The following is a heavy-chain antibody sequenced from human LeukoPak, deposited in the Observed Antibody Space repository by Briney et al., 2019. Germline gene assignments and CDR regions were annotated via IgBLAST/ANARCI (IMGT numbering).Heavy chain of an antibody. CDR1: GYTFTSYA. D-gene: IGHD6-19*01. J-gene: IGHJ6*03. V-gene: IGHV7-4-1*02. Sequence: ASVKVSCKASGYTFTSYAMNWVRQAPGQGLEWMGWINTNTGNPTYAQGLTGRFVFSLDTSVSTAYLQISSLKAEDTAVYYCARELHIAVAGTGDYYYYYMDVWGKGTTVTVSS. CDR2: INTNTGNP. CDR3: ARELHIAVAGTGDYYYYYMDV.